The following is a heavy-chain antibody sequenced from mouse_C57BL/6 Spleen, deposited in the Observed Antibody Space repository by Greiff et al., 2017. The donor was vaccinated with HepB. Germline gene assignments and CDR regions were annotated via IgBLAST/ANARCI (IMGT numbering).Heavy chain of an antibody. CDR1: GYTFTSYW. J-gene: IGHJ3*01. CDR2: IHPSDSDT. V-gene: IGHV1-74*01. D-gene: IGHD1-1*01. Sequence: VQLQQSGAELVKPGASVKVSCKASGYTFTSYWMHWVKQRPGQGLEWIGRIHPSDSDTNYNQKFKGKATLTVDNSSSTAYMQLSSLTSEDSAVYYGSRALYNYGRRYTHWGQGTRVTVSA. CDR3: SRALYNYGRRYTH.